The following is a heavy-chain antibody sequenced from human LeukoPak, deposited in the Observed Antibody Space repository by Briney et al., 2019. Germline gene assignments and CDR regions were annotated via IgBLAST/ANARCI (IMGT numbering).Heavy chain of an antibody. Sequence: GGSLRLSCAASRFTFGRSWMNWVRQAPGKGLEWVANIKEDGSEKYYVDSVKGRFTISRDNAKNSLYLQMNSLRADDTAVYYCARPYSSSWYIQYYYDNWGQGTLVTVSS. CDR2: IKEDGSEK. CDR1: RFTFGRSW. D-gene: IGHD6-13*01. V-gene: IGHV3-7*01. CDR3: ARPYSSSWYIQYYYDN. J-gene: IGHJ4*02.